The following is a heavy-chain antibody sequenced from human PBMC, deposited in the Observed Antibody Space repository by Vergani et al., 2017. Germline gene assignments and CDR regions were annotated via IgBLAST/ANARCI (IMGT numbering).Heavy chain of an antibody. CDR3: ARDSIGWYFDL. CDR1: GGSISSYY. CDR2: IYYSGST. J-gene: IGHJ2*01. Sequence: QVQLQESGPGLVKPSETRSLTCTVSGGSISSYYWSWIRQPPGKGLEWIGYIYYSGSTNYNPSLKSRVTISVDTSKNQFSLKLSSVTAADTAVYYCARDSIGWYFDLWGRGTLVTVSS. D-gene: IGHD3-22*01. V-gene: IGHV4-59*01.